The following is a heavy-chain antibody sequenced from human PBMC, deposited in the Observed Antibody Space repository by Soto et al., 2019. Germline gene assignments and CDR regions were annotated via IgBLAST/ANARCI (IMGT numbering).Heavy chain of an antibody. Sequence: GGSLRLSCTVTGFIFDDFAMHWVRQAPGKGLEWVSGISWNSAGVVYADSVKGRFTISRDNAEDSLYLHTNSLRPDDTAFYFRVKDSGGWPRNSCDHWGQGA. CDR1: GFIFDDFA. V-gene: IGHV3-9*01. D-gene: IGHD2-15*01. J-gene: IGHJ5*02. CDR3: VKDSGGWPRNSCDH. CDR2: ISWNSAGV.